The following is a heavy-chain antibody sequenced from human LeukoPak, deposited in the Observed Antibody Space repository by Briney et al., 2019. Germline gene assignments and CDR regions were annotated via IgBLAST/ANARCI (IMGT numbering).Heavy chain of an antibody. V-gene: IGHV3-23*01. Sequence: GGSLRLSCAASGFTFSSYAMSWVRQAPGKGLEWVSAISGSGGSTYYADSVKGRFTISRDNSKNALYLQMNSLRAEDTAVYYCAKGGKQLLSFDYWGQGTLATVSS. J-gene: IGHJ4*02. CDR1: GFTFSSYA. CDR3: AKGGKQLLSFDY. D-gene: IGHD2-2*01. CDR2: ISGSGGST.